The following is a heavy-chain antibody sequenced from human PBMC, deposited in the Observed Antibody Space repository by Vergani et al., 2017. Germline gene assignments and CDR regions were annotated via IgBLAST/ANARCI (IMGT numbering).Heavy chain of an antibody. CDR2: ISGPGLST. CDR3: AKEGGGYCSGGTCYPEY. D-gene: IGHD2-15*01. Sequence: EVHLLESGGGLVQSGGSLRLSCAASGFTFSNSAVSWVRQAPGRGLAWVSSISGPGLSTYYADSVKGRFSISRDNSKNTLYLQMKSLRPEDPAVYYCAKEGGGYCSGGTCYPEYWGQGTLVIVSS. J-gene: IGHJ4*02. CDR1: GFTFSNSA. V-gene: IGHV3-23*01.